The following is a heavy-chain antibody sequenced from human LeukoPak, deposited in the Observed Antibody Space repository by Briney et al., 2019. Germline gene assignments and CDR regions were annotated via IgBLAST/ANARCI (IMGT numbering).Heavy chain of an antibody. CDR2: IYTSGST. Sequence: SETLSLTCTVSGGSISSYYWSWIRQPAGKGLEWIGRIYTSGSTNYNPSLKSRVTMSVDTSKNQFSLKLSSVTAADTAVYYCARENMARGVSYSNWFDPWGQGTLVTVSS. V-gene: IGHV4-4*07. J-gene: IGHJ5*02. CDR1: GGSISSYY. CDR3: ARENMARGVSYSNWFDP. D-gene: IGHD3-10*01.